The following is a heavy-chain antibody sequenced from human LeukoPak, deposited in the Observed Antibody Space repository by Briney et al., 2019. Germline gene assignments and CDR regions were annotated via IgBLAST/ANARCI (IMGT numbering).Heavy chain of an antibody. CDR1: GGSISSYY. CDR2: IYYSGST. CDR3: AREGAVAAAATDAFDI. J-gene: IGHJ3*02. Sequence: SETLSLTCTVSGGSISSYYWSWIRQPPGKGLEWIGYIYYSGSTNYNPSLKSRVTISVDTSKNQFSLKLSSVTAADTAVYYCAREGAVAAAATDAFDIWGQGTMVTVSS. D-gene: IGHD6-13*01. V-gene: IGHV4-59*12.